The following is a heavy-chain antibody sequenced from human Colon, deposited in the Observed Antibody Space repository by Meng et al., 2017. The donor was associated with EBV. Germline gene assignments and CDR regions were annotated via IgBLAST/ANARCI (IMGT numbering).Heavy chain of an antibody. V-gene: IGHV4-34*01. CDR2: IDHRGNT. CDR3: ARRGPSGNFSP. D-gene: IGHD3-10*01. CDR1: GGSFRDYY. J-gene: IGHJ5*02. Sequence: VTTQQGGAGLLKPSETLSRSCAVYGGSFRDYYWTWIRHPPGKGLEWIGEIDHRGNTKYNPSLKSRVTISLDTSKKQFSLKVSSVTAADSAVYYCARRGPSGNFSPWSQGALVTVSS.